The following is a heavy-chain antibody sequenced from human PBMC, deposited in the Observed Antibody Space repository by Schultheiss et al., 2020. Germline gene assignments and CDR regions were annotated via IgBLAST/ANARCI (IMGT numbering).Heavy chain of an antibody. V-gene: IGHV1-2*06. J-gene: IGHJ4*02. CDR3: AREMEVSYGGNAGFDY. Sequence: ASVKVSCKASGYTFTGYYMHWVRQAPGQGLEWMGRINPNSGGTNYAQKFQGRVTMTRDTSISTAYMELSRLRSDDTAVYYCAREMEVSYGGNAGFDYWGQGTLVTVSS. CDR2: INPNSGGT. D-gene: IGHD4-23*01. CDR1: GYTFTGYY.